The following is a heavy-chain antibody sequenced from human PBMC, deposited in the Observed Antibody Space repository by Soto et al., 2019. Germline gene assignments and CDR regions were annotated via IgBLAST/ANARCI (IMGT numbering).Heavy chain of an antibody. V-gene: IGHV1-2*02. Sequence: VASVKVSCKASGYIFTAYSMHWVRQAPGQGLEWVGWFNPNSGDTIYAQKFQGRVTLTGDTSISTAYMELYSLTSDDTAVYYCAREASAVISLDYWGQGTLVTVSS. CDR1: GYIFTAYS. CDR2: FNPNSGDT. J-gene: IGHJ4*02. CDR3: AREASAVISLDY. D-gene: IGHD6-19*01.